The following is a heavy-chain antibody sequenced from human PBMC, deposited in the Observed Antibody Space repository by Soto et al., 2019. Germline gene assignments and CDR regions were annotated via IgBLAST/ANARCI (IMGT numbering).Heavy chain of an antibody. D-gene: IGHD2-2*01. CDR3: ARGHFEGYCSSTSCYRGSNWFDP. CDR2: INHSGST. J-gene: IGHJ5*02. CDR1: GGSFSGYY. V-gene: IGHV4-34*01. Sequence: QVQLQQWGAGLLKPSETLSLTCAVYGGSFSGYYWSWIRQPPGKGLEWIGEINHSGSTNYNPSLKRRVTISVDTSKNQFSLKLSSVTAADTAVYYCARGHFEGYCSSTSCYRGSNWFDPWGQGTLVTVSS.